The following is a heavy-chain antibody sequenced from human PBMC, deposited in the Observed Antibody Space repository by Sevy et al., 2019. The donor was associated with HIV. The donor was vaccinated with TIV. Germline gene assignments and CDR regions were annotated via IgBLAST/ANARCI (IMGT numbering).Heavy chain of an antibody. CDR1: GYIFSSYG. CDR3: AKDRDVLLVPSXXRDEYPXXGMXV. V-gene: IGHV3-30*18. J-gene: IGHJ6*04. D-gene: IGHD3-3*02. Sequence: GGSLRLSCAAXGYIFSSYGIHWVRQAPGKGLEWVAFLSYDERNKYYADSVKGRFTISGDSSKNTFYLQMNNLRADDTAVYYCAKDRDVLLVPSXXRDEYPXXGMXVXXXXTTVTVSS. CDR2: LSYDERNK.